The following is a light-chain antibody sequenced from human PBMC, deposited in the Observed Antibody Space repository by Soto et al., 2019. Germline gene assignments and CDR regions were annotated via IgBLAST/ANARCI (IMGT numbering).Light chain of an antibody. CDR1: QNVYSN. Sequence: EIVMTQSPATLSVSPGEGATLSCRASQNVYSNLAWYQQKPGQAPRLLIYGASTRATSIPARFSGSGSGTEFTLTISSQQSEDFAVYYCQRHGNWPLTFGGGTKVEIK. CDR3: QRHGNWPLT. V-gene: IGKV3-15*01. CDR2: GAS. J-gene: IGKJ4*02.